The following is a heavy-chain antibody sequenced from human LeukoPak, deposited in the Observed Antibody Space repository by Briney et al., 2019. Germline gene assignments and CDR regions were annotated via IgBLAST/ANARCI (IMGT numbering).Heavy chain of an antibody. J-gene: IGHJ3*02. CDR2: IYSGGST. CDR3: ARASYGDYDAFDI. CDR1: GFTVSSNY. D-gene: IGHD4-17*01. V-gene: IGHV3-53*01. Sequence: PGGSLRLSCAASGFTVSSNYMSWVRQAPGKGLEWVSVIYSGGSTYYADSVKGRFTISRENAKNSLYLQMNSLRAGDTAVYYCARASYGDYDAFDIWGQGTMVTVSS.